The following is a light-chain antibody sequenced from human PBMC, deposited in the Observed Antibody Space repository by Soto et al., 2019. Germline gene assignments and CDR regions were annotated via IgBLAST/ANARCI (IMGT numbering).Light chain of an antibody. CDR3: CSYAGSKWV. J-gene: IGLJ3*02. Sequence: QSALTQPASVSGSPGQSITIACTGTNRDVGNYNLVSWYQQHPGKAPKLKIHEDTKRPSGVSNRFSGSKSGNTASLTISGLRAEDEADYYCCSYAGSKWVFGGGTQLTVL. CDR2: EDT. CDR1: NRDVGNYNL. V-gene: IGLV2-23*01.